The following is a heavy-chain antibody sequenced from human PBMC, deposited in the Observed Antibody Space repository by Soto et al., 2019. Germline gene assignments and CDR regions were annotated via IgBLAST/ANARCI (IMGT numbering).Heavy chain of an antibody. J-gene: IGHJ4*02. D-gene: IGHD3-22*01. Sequence: QVQLVQSGAEVKKPGSSVKVSCKASGGTFSSYPISWVRQAPGQGLGWMGRIIPIPGIANYAQKFQGRVTITADKSTSRAYMELSSLRSKDTAVYYCARDSWDDESSGLSYWGQGTLVTVSS. CDR1: GGTFSSYP. CDR3: ARDSWDDESSGLSY. V-gene: IGHV1-69*04. CDR2: IIPIPGIA.